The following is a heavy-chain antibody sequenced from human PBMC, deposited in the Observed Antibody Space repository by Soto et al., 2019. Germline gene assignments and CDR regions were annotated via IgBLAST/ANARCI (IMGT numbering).Heavy chain of an antibody. Sequence: EVQLLDSGGGLVHPGGSLRLSCAASTFTFNTYAMSWVRQAPGGGLEWVSAISPSGAGTYYADSVKGRFTISRDNSKNTLYLQMNSLRAEDTAVYFCGGERGVGGTYYAGQGTLVTVSS. D-gene: IGHD1-26*01. CDR1: TFTFNTYA. CDR2: ISPSGAGT. CDR3: GGERGVGGTYY. J-gene: IGHJ4*02. V-gene: IGHV3-23*01.